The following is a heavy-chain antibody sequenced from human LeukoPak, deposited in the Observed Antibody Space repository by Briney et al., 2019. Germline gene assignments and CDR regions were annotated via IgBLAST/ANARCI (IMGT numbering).Heavy chain of an antibody. J-gene: IGHJ3*02. D-gene: IGHD3-10*01. Sequence: PSETLSLTCAVYGGSFSGYYWSWIRQPPGKWLEWIGEINHSGSTNYNPSLKSRVIIIIDTPKNHFSLTLSSVTAADTAVYYCARSDGYGLVGIWGQGTMVTVSS. V-gene: IGHV4-34*01. CDR1: GGSFSGYY. CDR2: INHSGST. CDR3: ARSDGYGLVGI.